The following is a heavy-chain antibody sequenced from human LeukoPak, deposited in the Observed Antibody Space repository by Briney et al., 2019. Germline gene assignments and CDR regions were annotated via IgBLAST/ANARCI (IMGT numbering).Heavy chain of an antibody. CDR3: ARGSGYAITAPDY. Sequence: SETLSLTCTVSGGSISSYYWSWIRQPPGKGLEWIGYIYYSRSTNYNPSLKSRVTISVDTSKNQFSLKLSSVTAADTAVYYCARGSGYAITAPDYWGQGTLVTVSS. CDR2: IYYSRST. CDR1: GGSISSYY. J-gene: IGHJ4*02. D-gene: IGHD5-12*01. V-gene: IGHV4-59*01.